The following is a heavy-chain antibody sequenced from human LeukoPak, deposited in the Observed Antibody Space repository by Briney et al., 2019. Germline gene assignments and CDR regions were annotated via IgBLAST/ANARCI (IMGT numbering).Heavy chain of an antibody. CDR2: LYISGNT. D-gene: IGHD3-22*01. J-gene: IGHJ4*02. CDR1: GGSISSGSYC. CDR3: ARASYSYDISGWVPFDY. Sequence: SETLSLTCTVSGGSISSGSYCWSWIRQPAGKGLEWIGHLYISGNTNYNPSLKSRVTISVDTSKNQFSLKLSSVTAADTAVYYCARASYSYDISGWVPFDYWGQGTLVTVSS. V-gene: IGHV4-61*09.